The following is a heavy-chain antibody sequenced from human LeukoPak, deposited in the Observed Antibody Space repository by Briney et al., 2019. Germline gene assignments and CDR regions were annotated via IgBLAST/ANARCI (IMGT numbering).Heavy chain of an antibody. V-gene: IGHV3-53*05. CDR2: IYSGGST. Sequence: GGSLRLSCAASGFTVSSNYMSWVRQAPGKGLEWVSVIYSGGSTYYADSVKGRFTISRDNSKNTLYLQMNSLRSEDTAVYYCARDPHYYDSSGYSPWGQGTLVTVSS. CDR1: GFTVSSNY. CDR3: ARDPHYYDSSGYSP. J-gene: IGHJ5*02. D-gene: IGHD3-22*01.